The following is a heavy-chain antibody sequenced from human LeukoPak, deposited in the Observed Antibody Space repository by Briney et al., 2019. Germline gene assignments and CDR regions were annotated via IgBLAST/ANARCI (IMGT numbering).Heavy chain of an antibody. D-gene: IGHD5-18*01. J-gene: IGHJ4*02. CDR1: GFTSSYCW. V-gene: IGHV3-7*01. CDR2: MKNDGSEE. CDR3: AALDTATTTAGY. Sequence: PGGSLRLSCAASGFTSSYCWMSWVRQAPGKGLEWVACMKNDGSEEYYVDSVKGRFTISRDNARNSLFLQMNSLRAEDTAVYYCAALDTATTTAGYWGQGTLVTVSS.